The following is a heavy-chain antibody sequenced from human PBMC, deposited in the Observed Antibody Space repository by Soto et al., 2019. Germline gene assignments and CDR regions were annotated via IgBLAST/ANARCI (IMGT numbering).Heavy chain of an antibody. J-gene: IGHJ6*02. V-gene: IGHV3-21*04. CDR1: GFPFSIYI. CDR3: TKEVNYHFWNYFGMDG. Sequence: PGGSLRLSCAASGFPFSIYIMNWVRQAPGKGLEWVSIITSNTEYYADSVKGRFSISRVNSENTVHLQMNGLRVEDTAVYFCTKEVNYHFWNYFGMDGCGRGTTVTVSS. D-gene: IGHD3-3*01. CDR2: IITSNTE.